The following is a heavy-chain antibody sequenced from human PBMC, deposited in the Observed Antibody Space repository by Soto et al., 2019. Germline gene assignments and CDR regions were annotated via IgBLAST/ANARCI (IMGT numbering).Heavy chain of an antibody. Sequence: PSETLSLTCTVSGFAISRGFYWSWVRQPPGKGLEWIGSIYPSVSSYHNPSLATRLRLSIDTSKNQFTLNLTSVTAADTALYFCAREKVGTTFSDNWGQG. J-gene: IGHJ4*02. V-gene: IGHV4-38-2*02. CDR1: GFAISRGFY. CDR3: AREKVGTTFSDN. CDR2: IYPSVSS. D-gene: IGHD1-1*01.